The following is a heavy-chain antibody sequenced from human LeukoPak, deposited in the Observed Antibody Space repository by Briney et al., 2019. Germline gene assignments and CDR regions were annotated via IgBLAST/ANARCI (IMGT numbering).Heavy chain of an antibody. CDR3: GIEYCSSTSRHTNWFDP. V-gene: IGHV1-69*05. J-gene: IGHJ5*02. CDR2: IIPIFGTA. D-gene: IGHD2-2*02. Sequence: SVKVSCKASGYTFTSYGISWVRQAPGQGLEWMGGIIPIFGTANYAQKFQGRVTITTDESTSTAYMELSSLRSEDTAVYYCGIEYCSSTSRHTNWFDPWGQGTLVTVSS. CDR1: GYTFTSYG.